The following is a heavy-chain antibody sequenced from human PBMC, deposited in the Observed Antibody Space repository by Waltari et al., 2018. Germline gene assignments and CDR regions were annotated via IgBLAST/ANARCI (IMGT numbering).Heavy chain of an antibody. Sequence: QVQVVQSGAEVEKPGASVKVSCTTSSSALSWVRQAPGQGLAWMGWISVHSGATNYAQNFRDRVIMTADTSTRTAYLEVRNLRSDDTAVYYCARDSNHWDPRYMDVWGKGTTVTVSS. CDR3: ARDSNHWDPRYMDV. V-gene: IGHV1-18*01. D-gene: IGHD1-26*01. J-gene: IGHJ6*03. CDR1: SSA. CDR2: ISVHSGAT.